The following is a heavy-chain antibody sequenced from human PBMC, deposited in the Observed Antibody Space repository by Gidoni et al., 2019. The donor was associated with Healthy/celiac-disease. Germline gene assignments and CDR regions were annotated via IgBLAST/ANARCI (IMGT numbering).Heavy chain of an antibody. CDR3: ARTEGIAVAEAFDI. D-gene: IGHD6-19*01. J-gene: IGHJ3*02. CDR2: IDWDDDK. V-gene: IGHV2-70*15. Sequence: QVTLRESGPALVKPTQTLTLTCTFPGFSLSTSGMCVSWIRQPPGKALEWLARIDWDDDKYYSTSLKTRLTISKDTSKNQVVLKMTNMDPVDTATYYCARTEGIAVAEAFDIWGQGTMVTVSS. CDR1: GFSLSTSGMC.